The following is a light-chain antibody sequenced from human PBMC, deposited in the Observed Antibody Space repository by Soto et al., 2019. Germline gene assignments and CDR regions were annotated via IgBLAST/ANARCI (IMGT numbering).Light chain of an antibody. J-gene: IGKJ1*01. CDR2: GAS. V-gene: IGKV3-20*01. CDR1: QSVSSSY. CDR3: QPYGSSPET. Sequence: EIVLTQSPGTLSLSPGERATLSCRASQSVSSSYLAWYQQKPGQAPRLLIYGASSKATRIPDRFSGSGSGTDFTLTISRLEPEDFAVYYCQPYGSSPETFGQGTKVDIK.